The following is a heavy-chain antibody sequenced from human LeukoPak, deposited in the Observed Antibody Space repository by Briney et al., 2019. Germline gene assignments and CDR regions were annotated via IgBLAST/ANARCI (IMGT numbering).Heavy chain of an antibody. CDR2: ITRDGGST. CDR1: GFTFSSYA. V-gene: IGHV3-23*01. Sequence: GGSLRLSCAASGFTFSSYAMMWVRQAPGKGLEWVSSITRDGGSTYYANSVTGRFTVSRDNSKSTLYLELNGLRAEDTATYYCAKPLHAYANCPPDYWGQGTLVTVSS. CDR3: AKPLHAYANCPPDY. J-gene: IGHJ4*02. D-gene: IGHD4/OR15-4a*01.